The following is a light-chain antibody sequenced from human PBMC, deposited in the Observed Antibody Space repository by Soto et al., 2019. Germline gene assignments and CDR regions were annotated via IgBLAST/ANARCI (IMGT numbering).Light chain of an antibody. Sequence: QSALTQPASVSGSPGQSITISCSGTRGDVGGYNYVYWHQHHPGKAPKLLIYDVTNRPSGVSNRFSASKSGNTASLTISGLQPEDEADYYCSSYTSRSTYVFETGTKVTVL. CDR3: SSYTSRSTYV. CDR2: DVT. CDR1: RGDVGGYNY. J-gene: IGLJ1*01. V-gene: IGLV2-14*03.